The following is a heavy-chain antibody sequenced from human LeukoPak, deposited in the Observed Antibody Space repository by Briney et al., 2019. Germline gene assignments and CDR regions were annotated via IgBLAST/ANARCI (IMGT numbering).Heavy chain of an antibody. Sequence: SETLSLTCTVSGGSIIRDSFWSWIRLAPGKGLEWIGFISYSGSTILNPSLKSRVTISRNTSKNQFSLKLSSVTAADTAVYYCARLPVVRGVITEGRDVWGQGTTVTVSS. CDR3: ARLPVVRGVITEGRDV. V-gene: IGHV4-59*01. J-gene: IGHJ6*02. D-gene: IGHD3-10*01. CDR1: GGSIIRDSF. CDR2: ISYSGST.